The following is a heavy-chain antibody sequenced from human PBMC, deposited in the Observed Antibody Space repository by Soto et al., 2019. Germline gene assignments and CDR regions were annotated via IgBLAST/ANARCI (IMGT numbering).Heavy chain of an antibody. Sequence: EAQLVESGGGVVKPGGSLRLSCGASGFTFRSAWMSWVRQAPGQGLEWVGRVKSKSDGEATDYGAPVKGRFIISRDDSKDTLYLQLNSLKTEDTGVYYCTTGVGATGFDYYYNGTDVWGRGTTVTVSS. J-gene: IGHJ6*02. CDR2: VKSKSDGEAT. CDR1: GFTFRSAW. CDR3: TTGVGATGFDYYYNGTDV. D-gene: IGHD1-26*01. V-gene: IGHV3-15*01.